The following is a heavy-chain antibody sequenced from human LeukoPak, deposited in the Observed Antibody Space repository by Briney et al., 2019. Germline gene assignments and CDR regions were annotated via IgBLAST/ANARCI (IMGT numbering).Heavy chain of an antibody. J-gene: IGHJ4*02. V-gene: IGHV3-23*01. D-gene: IGHD6-13*01. CDR1: GFTFSSYA. CDR3: AREGYSSSWSDLGCYFDY. Sequence: GGSLRLSCAASGFTFSSYAMSWVRQAPGKGLEWVSAISGSGGSTYYADSVKGRFTISRDNSKNTLYLQMNSLRAEDTAVYYCAREGYSSSWSDLGCYFDYWGQGTLVTVSS. CDR2: ISGSGGST.